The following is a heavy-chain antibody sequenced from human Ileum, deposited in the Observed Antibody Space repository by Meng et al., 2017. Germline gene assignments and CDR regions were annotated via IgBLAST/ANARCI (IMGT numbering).Heavy chain of an antibody. CDR3: ARDRGVRWLDS. Sequence: QVQLVASGGGVGQPGTSLRLSCAASGVTFSRHGFHWVRQAPGKALEWVAFIAADGSIKNYAESVKGRFTTSRDNSMNTLSLQMNSLRVDDTALYFCARDRGVRWLDSWGQGTLVTVSS. CDR1: GVTFSRHG. CDR2: IAADGSIK. D-gene: IGHD3-3*01. J-gene: IGHJ5*01. V-gene: IGHV3-33*01.